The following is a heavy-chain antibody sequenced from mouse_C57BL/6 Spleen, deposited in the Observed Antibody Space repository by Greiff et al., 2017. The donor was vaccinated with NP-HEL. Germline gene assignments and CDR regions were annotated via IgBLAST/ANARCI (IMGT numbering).Heavy chain of an antibody. J-gene: IGHJ2*01. Sequence: EVQRVESGPELVKPGASVKIPCKASGYTFTDYNMDWVKQSHGKSLEWIGDINPNNGGTIYNQKFKGKATLTVDKSSSTAYMELRSLTSEDTAVYYCARSLYGNYDYWGQGTTLTVSS. CDR2: INPNNGGT. CDR1: GYTFTDYN. D-gene: IGHD2-1*01. CDR3: ARSLYGNYDY. V-gene: IGHV1-18*01.